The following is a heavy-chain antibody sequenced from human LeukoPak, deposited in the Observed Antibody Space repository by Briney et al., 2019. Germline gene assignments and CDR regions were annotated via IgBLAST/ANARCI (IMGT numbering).Heavy chain of an antibody. D-gene: IGHD2-15*01. Sequence: GGSLRLSCAASGFTVSNNYMNWVRQAPGKGLEWVSSISSSSSYIYYADSVKGRFTISRDNAKNSLYLQMNSLRAEDTAVYYCARELPANYWGQGTLVTVSS. CDR1: GFTVSNNY. V-gene: IGHV3-21*01. J-gene: IGHJ4*02. CDR2: ISSSSSYI. CDR3: ARELPANY.